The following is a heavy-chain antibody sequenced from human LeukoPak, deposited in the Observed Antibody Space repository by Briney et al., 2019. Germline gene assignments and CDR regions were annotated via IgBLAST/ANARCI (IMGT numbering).Heavy chain of an antibody. CDR1: GFSFSSYA. Sequence: QTGGSLRLSCATSGFSFSSYAMSWVRQAPGKGLEWVSAMSSSDDGRYYAASVRGRFTISRDTSRSTLYLQMNSLRAEDTAVYYCAKEIYGDATGGRFQHWGQGTLVTVSS. CDR3: AKEIYGDATGGRFQH. CDR2: MSSSDDGR. D-gene: IGHD4/OR15-4a*01. V-gene: IGHV3-23*01. J-gene: IGHJ1*01.